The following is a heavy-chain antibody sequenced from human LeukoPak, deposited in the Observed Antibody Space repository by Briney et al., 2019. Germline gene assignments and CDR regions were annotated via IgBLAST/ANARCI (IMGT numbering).Heavy chain of an antibody. J-gene: IGHJ4*02. D-gene: IGHD3-10*01. V-gene: IGHV3-21*01. Sequence: GGSLRLSCAASGFTFSSYSMNWVRQAPGKGLEWVSSISSSSSYIYYADSAKGRFTISRDNAKNSLYLQMNSLRAEDTAVYYCARGNDYKRVGLDYWGQGTLVTVSS. CDR1: GFTFSSYS. CDR2: ISSSSSYI. CDR3: ARGNDYKRVGLDY.